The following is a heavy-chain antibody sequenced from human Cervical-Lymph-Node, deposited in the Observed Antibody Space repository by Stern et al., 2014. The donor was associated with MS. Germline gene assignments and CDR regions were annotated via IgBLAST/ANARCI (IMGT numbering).Heavy chain of an antibody. CDR3: VRDRVRSGSYLPAFDI. D-gene: IGHD1-26*01. CDR2: LWYDGSNK. J-gene: IGHJ3*02. Sequence: VQLEESGGGVVQPGRSPRLSCAASGFTFSSYGMHWVRQAPGKGLDWVAVLWYDGSNKYYADSVKGRFTISRDNSKNTLFLQMNSLRAEDTAVYYCVRDRVRSGSYLPAFDIWGQGTMVTVSS. CDR1: GFTFSSYG. V-gene: IGHV3-33*01.